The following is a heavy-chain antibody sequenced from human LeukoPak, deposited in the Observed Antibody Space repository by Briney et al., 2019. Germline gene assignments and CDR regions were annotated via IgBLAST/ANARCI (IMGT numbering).Heavy chain of an antibody. V-gene: IGHV3-48*03. CDR3: ARDAVISTEVLLIARDYFDC. Sequence: GGSLRLSCAASGFTFSSYEMNWFRQAPGKGLEWVSYISGSGSIIDYADSVKGRFTISRDNTKNSLYLQMNSLRAEDTATYFCARDAVISTEVLLIARDYFDCWGQGTRVTVSS. D-gene: IGHD4-11*01. J-gene: IGHJ4*02. CDR1: GFTFSSYE. CDR2: ISGSGSII.